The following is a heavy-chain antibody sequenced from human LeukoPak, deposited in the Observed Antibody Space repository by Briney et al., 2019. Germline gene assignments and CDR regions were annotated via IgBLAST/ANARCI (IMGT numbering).Heavy chain of an antibody. CDR3: AKGGGSSWYPSPFFDY. CDR1: GLSFSSYT. Sequence: GGSLRLSCAPSGLSFSSYTIHWVRQAPGKGLEWVSSISSTSGYIHYADSVKGRFTISRDNSKNTLYLQMNSLRAEDTAVYYCAKGGGSSWYPSPFFDYWGQGTLVTVSS. D-gene: IGHD6-13*01. J-gene: IGHJ4*02. CDR2: ISSTSGYI. V-gene: IGHV3-21*04.